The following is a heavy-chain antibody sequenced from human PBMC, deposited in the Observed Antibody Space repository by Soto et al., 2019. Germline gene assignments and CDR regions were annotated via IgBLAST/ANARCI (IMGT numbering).Heavy chain of an antibody. J-gene: IGHJ4*02. CDR3: ARVPPWGDSGSFYIQHYDS. D-gene: IGHD3-10*01. CDR2: INVGSGNT. Sequence: GASVKVSCKSSGNSFVTYAIHWVRQAPGQRLQWMGWINVGSGNTKYAQDFQGRVTFTRDTAATTTFMELSSLRSGDAAVYYCARVPPWGDSGSFYIQHYDSWGQGTLVTVSS. CDR1: GNSFVTYA. V-gene: IGHV1-3*01.